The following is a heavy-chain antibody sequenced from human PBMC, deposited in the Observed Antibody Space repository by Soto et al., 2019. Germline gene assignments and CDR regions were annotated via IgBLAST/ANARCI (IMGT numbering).Heavy chain of an antibody. V-gene: IGHV1-3*01. Sequence: VASVKVSCKASGYTFTSYAMHWVRQAPGQRLEWMGWINAGNGNTKYSQKFQGRVTITRDTSASTAYMELSSLRSEDTAVYYCVSVIGGLYYFDYWGQGTLVSVSS. D-gene: IGHD3-16*02. CDR3: VSVIGGLYYFDY. CDR1: GYTFTSYA. CDR2: INAGNGNT. J-gene: IGHJ4*02.